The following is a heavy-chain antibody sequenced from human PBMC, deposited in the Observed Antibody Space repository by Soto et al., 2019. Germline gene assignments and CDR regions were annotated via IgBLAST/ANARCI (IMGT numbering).Heavy chain of an antibody. D-gene: IGHD6-6*01. Sequence: QVQLQESGPGLVKPSQTLSLTCTVSGGSISSGGYYWSWLRQHPGKGLEWIGYIYYSGSTYYNPSLKSRVTISVDTSKNQFALKLSSVTAADTAVYYCARDVEYSSSSGQSWFDPWGQGTLVTVSS. CDR2: IYYSGST. J-gene: IGHJ5*02. CDR1: GGSISSGGYY. CDR3: ARDVEYSSSSGQSWFDP. V-gene: IGHV4-31*03.